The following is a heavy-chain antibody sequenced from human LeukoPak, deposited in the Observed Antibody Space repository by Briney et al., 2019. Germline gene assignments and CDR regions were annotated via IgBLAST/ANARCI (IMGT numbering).Heavy chain of an antibody. CDR2: VDSDGSTT. Sequence: GGSLRLSCAASGFTLSSSRMHWVRHAPGKGLVWVSYVDSDGSTTDYADSVKGRFTISRDSAKNTLYLQMNSLGAEDTAVYYCASLGSSGSYRDYWGQGTLVTVSS. CDR1: GFTLSSSR. V-gene: IGHV3-74*01. D-gene: IGHD1-26*01. J-gene: IGHJ4*02. CDR3: ASLGSSGSYRDY.